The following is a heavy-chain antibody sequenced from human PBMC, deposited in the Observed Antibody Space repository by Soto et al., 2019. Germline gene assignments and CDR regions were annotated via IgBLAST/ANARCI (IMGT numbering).Heavy chain of an antibody. D-gene: IGHD2-2*01. CDR2: ISGSGGST. V-gene: IGHV3-23*01. CDR3: ARVEVPAATMWYYYGMDV. J-gene: IGHJ6*02. CDR1: GFTFSNYA. Sequence: PGGSLRLSCAASGFTFSNYAVTWVRQAPGKGLGWVSTISGSGGSTYYADSVKGRFTISRDNSKNTLYLQMNSLRAEDTAVYYCARVEVPAATMWYYYGMDVWGQGTTVTVSS.